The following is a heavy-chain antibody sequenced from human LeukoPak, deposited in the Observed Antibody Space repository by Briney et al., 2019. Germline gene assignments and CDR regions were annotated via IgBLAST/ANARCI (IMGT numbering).Heavy chain of an antibody. Sequence: GGSLRLSCAASGFTFSSYGMSWVRQAPGKGLEWVSTISGSGGSTYYAGSVKGRFTISRDNAKNSLYLQMNSLRAEDTAVYYCARDLEEYCSGGSCSLFDYWGQGTLVTVSS. V-gene: IGHV3-23*01. D-gene: IGHD2-15*01. CDR1: GFTFSSYG. CDR3: ARDLEEYCSGGSCSLFDY. J-gene: IGHJ4*02. CDR2: ISGSGGST.